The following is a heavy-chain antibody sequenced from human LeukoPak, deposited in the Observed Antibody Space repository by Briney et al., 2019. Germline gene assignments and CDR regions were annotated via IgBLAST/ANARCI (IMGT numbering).Heavy chain of an antibody. CDR1: GFTFSHYY. D-gene: IGHD6-13*01. V-gene: IGHV3-7*01. Sequence: GSLRLSCAASGFTFSHYYMSWVRQAPGKGLEWVASIKQDGSEKHYVDSVKGRFTISRDNAKNSLYLQMNSPRADDTAVYYCARLYSSSVNFWVQGTMVTVSS. J-gene: IGHJ4*02. CDR3: ARLYSSSVNF. CDR2: IKQDGSEK.